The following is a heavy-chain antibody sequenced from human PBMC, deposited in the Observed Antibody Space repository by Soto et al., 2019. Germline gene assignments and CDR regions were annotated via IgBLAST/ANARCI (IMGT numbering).Heavy chain of an antibody. V-gene: IGHV1-18*01. CDR2: ISAYNGNT. CDR3: ARGGTPIDY. Sequence: QVQLVQSGAEVKKPGASVKVSCKASCYTFTNFGISWVRQAPGQGLEWMGWISAYNGNTNYAQNFQGRVTMTTDTSTSXXXMELRSLRTDVTAVYYCARGGTPIDYWCQGTLVTFSA. D-gene: IGHD3-16*01. CDR1: CYTFTNFG. J-gene: IGHJ4*02.